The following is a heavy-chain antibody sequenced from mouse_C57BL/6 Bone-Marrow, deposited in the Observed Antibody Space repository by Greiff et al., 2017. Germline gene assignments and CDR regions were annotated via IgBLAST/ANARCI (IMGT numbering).Heavy chain of an antibody. D-gene: IGHD2-4*01. J-gene: IGHJ2*01. CDR1: GYTFTTYP. Sequence: QVQLQQSGAELVKPGASVKMSCKASGYTFTTYPIEWMKQNHGKSLEWIGNFHPYNDDTKYNEKFKGKATLTVEKSASTVYLEISRLTSDDSAVYYCAILYDYDGKGFDYWGQGTTLTVSS. CDR2: FHPYNDDT. V-gene: IGHV1-47*01. CDR3: AILYDYDGKGFDY.